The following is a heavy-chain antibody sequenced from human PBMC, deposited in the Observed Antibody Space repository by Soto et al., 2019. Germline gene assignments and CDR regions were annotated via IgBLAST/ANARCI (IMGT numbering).Heavy chain of an antibody. CDR2: ISASDGST. D-gene: IGHD3-10*01. CDR3: ATYYFGSGSYYRFDN. CDR1: GYAFSFG. V-gene: IGHV1-18*01. Sequence: GASVKVSCKASGYAFSFGFSWVRQAPGQGLEWMGWISASDGSTNSAQKFRGRISLTTDTSTNTAYMDLLSLTSDDTAMYFCATYYFGSGSYYRFDNWGQGTLVTVS. J-gene: IGHJ4*02.